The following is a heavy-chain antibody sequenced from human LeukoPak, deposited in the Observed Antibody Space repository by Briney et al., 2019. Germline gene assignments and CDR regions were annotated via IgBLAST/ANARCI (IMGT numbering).Heavy chain of an antibody. J-gene: IGHJ6*02. CDR1: GFTFDDYA. V-gene: IGHV3-9*01. Sequence: GGSLRLSCAASGFTFDDYAMFWVRQAPGKGLGWVSGISWDSKNIGYAASVKGRFTISRDNAKNSLYLQLNSLRPEDTAFYYCARGNRDSSGFYYYYGMDVWGQGTTVTVSS. CDR2: ISWDSKNI. D-gene: IGHD6-19*01. CDR3: ARGNRDSSGFYYYYGMDV.